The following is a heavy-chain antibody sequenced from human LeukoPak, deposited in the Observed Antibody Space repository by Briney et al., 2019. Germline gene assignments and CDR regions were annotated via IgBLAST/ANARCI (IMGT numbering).Heavy chain of an antibody. CDR1: GGSMSSNY. V-gene: IGHV4-59*01. Sequence: SETLSLTCTVSGGSMSSNYWSWVRQPPGKGLEWIGYIYYSGSTNYNPSLKSRVTISVDTSRNQFSLKLSSVTAADTAMYYCATMETSTNDYRLDYWGQGTLVTVSS. CDR3: ATMETSTNDYRLDY. D-gene: IGHD4-11*01. J-gene: IGHJ4*02. CDR2: IYYSGST.